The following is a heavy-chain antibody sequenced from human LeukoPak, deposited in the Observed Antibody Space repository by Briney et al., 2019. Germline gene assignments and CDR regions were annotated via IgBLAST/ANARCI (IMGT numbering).Heavy chain of an antibody. V-gene: IGHV1-2*02. D-gene: IGHD6-13*01. J-gene: IGHJ1*01. CDR1: GYTFTVYY. CDR3: ARLKGYSSSWYLSTEYFQH. Sequence: ASVKVSCKSSGYTFTVYYMHLVRQAPGQGLELMGWINPNSGGTNYAQKFQGRVTMTRDTSISTAYMELSRLRSDDTAVYYCARLKGYSSSWYLSTEYFQHWGQGTLVTVSS. CDR2: INPNSGGT.